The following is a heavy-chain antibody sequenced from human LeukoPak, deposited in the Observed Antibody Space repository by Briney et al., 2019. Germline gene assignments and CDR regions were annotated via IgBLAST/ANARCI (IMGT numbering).Heavy chain of an antibody. CDR3: AKDRVPRYYDSSGYLDY. V-gene: IGHV3-23*01. CDR2: ISGSGGST. CDR1: GFTFSSYA. Sequence: GGSLRLSCAASGFTFSSYAMTWVRQAPGKGLEWVSIISGSGGSTSYADSVKGRFTISRDNSKNTLYLQMNSLRAEDTALYYCAKDRVPRYYDSSGYLDYWGQGTLVTVSS. D-gene: IGHD3-22*01. J-gene: IGHJ4*02.